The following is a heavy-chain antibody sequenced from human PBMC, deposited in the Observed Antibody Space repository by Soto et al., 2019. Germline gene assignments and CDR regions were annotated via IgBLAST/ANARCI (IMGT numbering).Heavy chain of an antibody. J-gene: IGHJ4*02. CDR1: GGSISSYY. CDR2: IYYSGST. V-gene: IGHV4-59*01. Sequence: SETLSLTCTVSGGSISSYYWSWIRQPPGKGLEWIGYIYYSGSTNYNPSLKSRVTISVDTSKNQFSLKLSSVTAADTAVYYCARLEYYYGSGSYYNMFDYWGQGTLVTVS. CDR3: ARLEYYYGSGSYYNMFDY. D-gene: IGHD3-10*01.